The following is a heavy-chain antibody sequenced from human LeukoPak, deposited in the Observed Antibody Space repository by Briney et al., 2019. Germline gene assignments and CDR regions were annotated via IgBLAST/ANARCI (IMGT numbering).Heavy chain of an antibody. V-gene: IGHV3-30-3*01. J-gene: IGHJ3*02. CDR3: AKVQYLTLDAFDI. CDR2: ISYDGSNK. Sequence: GGSLRLSCAASGFTFSSYAMHWVSQAPGKGLEWVAVISYDGSNKYYADSVKGRFTISRDNSKNTLYLQMNSLRADDTAVYYCAKVQYLTLDAFDIWGRGTMVTVS. D-gene: IGHD2-21*02. CDR1: GFTFSSYA.